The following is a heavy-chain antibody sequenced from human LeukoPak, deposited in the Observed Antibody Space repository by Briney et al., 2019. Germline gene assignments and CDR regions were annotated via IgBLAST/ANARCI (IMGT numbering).Heavy chain of an antibody. D-gene: IGHD5-24*01. Sequence: GGSLRLSCAASGFAFKNAWMTWVRQAPGKGLEWVGRITTNSEGGTTAYAATVRGRFTISRDDSKRTLFLQMNNVKTEDTAVYYCSEMSAYWGQGTLVTVSS. CDR3: SEMSAY. CDR2: ITTNSEGGTT. CDR1: GFAFKNAW. J-gene: IGHJ4*02. V-gene: IGHV3-15*01.